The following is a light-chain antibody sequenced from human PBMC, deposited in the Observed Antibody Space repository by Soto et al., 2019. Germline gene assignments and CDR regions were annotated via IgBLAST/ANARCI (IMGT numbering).Light chain of an antibody. CDR1: QILLKSDGKTY. Sequence: DILMTQSPLSLSVTPGQSASMSCKSSQILLKSDGKTYLFWYLQKPGKPPQLLTYEVSRRLSGVPDRISGSGSGTDFTLKISRVEAVDVGVYYCMQSIQLPITFGQGTRLEIK. V-gene: IGKV2D-29*01. CDR3: MQSIQLPIT. CDR2: EVS. J-gene: IGKJ5*01.